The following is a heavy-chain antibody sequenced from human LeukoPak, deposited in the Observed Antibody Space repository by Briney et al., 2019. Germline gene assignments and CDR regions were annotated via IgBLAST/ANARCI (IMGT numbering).Heavy chain of an antibody. Sequence: PGGSLRLSCAASAFTVSTHYMSWVRQAPGKGLEWVSLIYGAGSTSYADSVKGRFTISRDNSKNTLCLQMNSLRAEDAAMYYCAGKNLSQPFYWGQGTLVTVPS. CDR1: AFTVSTHY. CDR2: IYGAGST. CDR3: AGKNLSQPFY. V-gene: IGHV3-53*01. J-gene: IGHJ4*02.